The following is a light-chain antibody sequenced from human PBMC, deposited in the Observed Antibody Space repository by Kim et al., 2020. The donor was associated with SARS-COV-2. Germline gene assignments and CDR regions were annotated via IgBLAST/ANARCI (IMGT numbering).Light chain of an antibody. J-gene: IGKJ5*01. CDR3: LQYSNWRPIT. CDR2: GAP. Sequence: SPGERVTLCCKASQSVISTLSWYQQKPGQTPRLLISGAPTRATNIPSRFIGSGACRECTLTITTLQSEDCAIYYCLQYSNWRPITFGQGTRLEIK. V-gene: IGKV3-15*01. CDR1: QSVIST.